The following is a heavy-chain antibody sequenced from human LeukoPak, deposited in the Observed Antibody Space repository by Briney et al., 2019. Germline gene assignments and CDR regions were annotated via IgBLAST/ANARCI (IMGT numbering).Heavy chain of an antibody. Sequence: SVKVSCKASGRTFSSYAISWVRQAPGQGLEWMGGIIPIFGTANYAQKLQGRVTMTTDTSTSTAYMELRSLRSDDTAVYYCARELDGNTAMDLFDYWGQGTLVTVSS. CDR1: GRTFSSYA. D-gene: IGHD5-18*01. V-gene: IGHV1-69*05. CDR3: ARELDGNTAMDLFDY. J-gene: IGHJ4*02. CDR2: IIPIFGTA.